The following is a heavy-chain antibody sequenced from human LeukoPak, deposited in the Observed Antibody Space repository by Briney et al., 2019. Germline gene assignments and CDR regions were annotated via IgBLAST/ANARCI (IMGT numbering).Heavy chain of an antibody. CDR1: GFTVSTNY. CDR2: IYNIGTT. D-gene: IGHD2-2*01. J-gene: IGHJ4*02. CDR3: ARWYCTSTSCYYDY. Sequence: GGSLRLSCAASGFTVSTNYMSWVRQAPGKGLEWVSIIYNIGTTYYTDSVKGRFTISRDNSKNTLYLQMNSLRAEDTAVYYCARWYCTSTSCYYDYWGQGTLVTVSS. V-gene: IGHV3-53*01.